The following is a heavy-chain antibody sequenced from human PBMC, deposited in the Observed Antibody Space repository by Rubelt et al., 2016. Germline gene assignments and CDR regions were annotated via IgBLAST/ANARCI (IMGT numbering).Heavy chain of an antibody. CDR3: GKCGVRGATCHLDAFHT. D-gene: IGHD2-21*01. CDR2: ISGDGGST. J-gene: IGHJ3*02. Sequence: EVPLLESGGGLVQPGGSLRLSCAASGFKFNIYSMTWVRQAPGKGPAWVSSISGDGGSTHYADSVKGRFTISRDNSKNTLFLQKDSLRADDTATYYWGKCGVRGATCHLDAFHTWGQGTMVTVSS. CDR1: GFKFNIYS. V-gene: IGHV3-23*01.